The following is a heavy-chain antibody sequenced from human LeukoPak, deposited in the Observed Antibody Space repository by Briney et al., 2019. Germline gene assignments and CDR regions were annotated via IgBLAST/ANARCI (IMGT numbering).Heavy chain of an antibody. Sequence: SETLSLTCTVSGGSISSSSYYWGWIRQPPGKGLEWIGSIYYSGSTYYNPSLKSRVTISVDTSKNQFSLKLSSVTAADTAVYYCARANILTGLGHDYWGQGTLVTVSS. CDR3: ARANILTGLGHDY. CDR1: GGSISSSSYY. V-gene: IGHV4-39*07. CDR2: IYYSGST. J-gene: IGHJ4*02. D-gene: IGHD3-9*01.